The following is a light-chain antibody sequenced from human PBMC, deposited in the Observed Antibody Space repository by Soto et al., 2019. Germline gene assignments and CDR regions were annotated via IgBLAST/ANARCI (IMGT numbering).Light chain of an antibody. V-gene: IGKV2-30*01. Sequence: DVVMTRSPLSLPVTLGQPASISCRSSQGLVYSDGDTYLNWFQQRPGQSARRLIYKVSKRDSGVPARFSGSGSGTAFTLKISRVEAEDVGVYYCMQGTRWPWTLGQGTKVEIK. CDR3: MQGTRWPWT. CDR2: KVS. CDR1: QGLVYSDGDTY. J-gene: IGKJ1*01.